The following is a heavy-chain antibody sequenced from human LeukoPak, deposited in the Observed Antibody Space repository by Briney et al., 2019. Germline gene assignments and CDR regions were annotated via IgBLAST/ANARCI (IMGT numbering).Heavy chain of an antibody. CDR3: TRGAYYYDSSGYPRFDY. D-gene: IGHD3-22*01. Sequence: PGGSLRLSCTASGFTFGDYAMSWVRQAPGKGLEWVGFIRSKGYGGSTEYAASVKGRFTISRDDCKTIAYLQMNSLKTEDTAVYYCTRGAYYYDSSGYPRFDYWGQGTLVTVSS. CDR2: IRSKGYGGST. CDR1: GFTFGDYA. J-gene: IGHJ4*02. V-gene: IGHV3-49*04.